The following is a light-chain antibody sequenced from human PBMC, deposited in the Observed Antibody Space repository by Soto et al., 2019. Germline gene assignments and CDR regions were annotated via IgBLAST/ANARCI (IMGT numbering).Light chain of an antibody. Sequence: EIGLRQSRCTVYLSPGERATLSCRAIQSISSSFLAWYQQKPGQAPRLLIYGASTRAAGVPARFSGSGSGTDFTLTISSLQPEDFATYYCHQSYSTPPIAFGQGTRIEI. J-gene: IGKJ5*01. CDR1: QSISSSF. CDR2: GAS. V-gene: IGKV3-20*01. CDR3: HQSYSTPPIA.